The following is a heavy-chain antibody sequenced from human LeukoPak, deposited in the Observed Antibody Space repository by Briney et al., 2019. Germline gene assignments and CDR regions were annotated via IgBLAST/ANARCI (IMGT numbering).Heavy chain of an antibody. J-gene: IGHJ5*02. D-gene: IGHD2-15*01. Sequence: TSETLSLTCAVYGGSFSGYYWSWIRQPPGKGLEWIGEINHSGSTNYNPSLKSRVTISVDTSKNQFSLKLSSVTAADTAVYYCARVSCSGGSCYRPGRWFDPWGQGTLVTVSS. CDR2: INHSGST. V-gene: IGHV4-34*01. CDR1: GGSFSGYY. CDR3: ARVSCSGGSCYRPGRWFDP.